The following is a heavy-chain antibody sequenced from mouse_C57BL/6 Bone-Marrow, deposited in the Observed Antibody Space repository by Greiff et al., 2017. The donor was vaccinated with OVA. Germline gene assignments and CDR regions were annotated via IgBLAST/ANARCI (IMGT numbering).Heavy chain of an antibody. J-gene: IGHJ2*01. CDR1: GYAFSSSW. D-gene: IGHD2-4*01. V-gene: IGHV1-82*01. Sequence: QVQLKESGPELVKPGASVKISCKASGYAFSSSWMNWVKQRPGKGLEWIGRIYPGDGDTNYNGKFKGKATLTADKSSSTAYMQLSSLTSEDSAVYFCASYYDDDWGQGTTLTVSS. CDR3: ASYYDDD. CDR2: IYPGDGDT.